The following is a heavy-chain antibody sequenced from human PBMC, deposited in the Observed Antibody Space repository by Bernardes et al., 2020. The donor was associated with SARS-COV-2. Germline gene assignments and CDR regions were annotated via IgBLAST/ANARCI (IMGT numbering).Heavy chain of an antibody. V-gene: IGHV3-21*01. J-gene: IGHJ4*02. CDR2: IISSGNYI. Sequence: GGSLRLSCAASGFMFSSYSMNWVRQAPGKGLEWVSSIISSGNYIYYADSVKGRFTISRDNAKNSLYLQMNSLRAEDTAVYYCARRLDYWGQGTLVTVSS. CDR1: GFMFSSYS. CDR3: ARRLDY.